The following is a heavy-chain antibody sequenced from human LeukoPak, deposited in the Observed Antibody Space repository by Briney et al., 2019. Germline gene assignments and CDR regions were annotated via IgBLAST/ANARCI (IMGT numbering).Heavy chain of an antibody. CDR3: ARTLDVDTAMGDYYYMDV. CDR1: GGSISSYY. CDR2: IYTSGST. V-gene: IGHV4-4*07. Sequence: SETLSLTCTVSGGSISSYYWSWIRQPAGKGLEWIGSIYTSGSTNYNPSLKSRVTISVDKSKNQFSLKLSSVTAADTAVYYCARTLDVDTAMGDYYYMDVWGKGTTVTVSS. D-gene: IGHD5-18*01. J-gene: IGHJ6*03.